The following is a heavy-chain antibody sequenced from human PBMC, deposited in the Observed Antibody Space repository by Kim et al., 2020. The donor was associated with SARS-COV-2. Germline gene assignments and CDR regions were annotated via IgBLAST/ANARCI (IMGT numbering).Heavy chain of an antibody. CDR3: ARDLYDYVWGSYRYTSPFDI. CDR1: GFTFSSYS. CDR2: ISSSSSYI. D-gene: IGHD3-16*02. V-gene: IGHV3-21*01. J-gene: IGHJ3*02. Sequence: GGSLRLSCAASGFTFSSYSMNWVRQAPGKGLEWVSSISSSSSYIYYADSVKGRFTISRDNAKNSLYLQMNSLRAEDTAVYYCARDLYDYVWGSYRYTSPFDIWGQGTMVPVFS.